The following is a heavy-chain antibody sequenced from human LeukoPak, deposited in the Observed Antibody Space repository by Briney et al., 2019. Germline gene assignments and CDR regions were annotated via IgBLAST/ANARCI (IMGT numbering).Heavy chain of an antibody. V-gene: IGHV1-2*02. CDR2: INPNSGGT. Sequence: GASVKVSCKASGYTFTGYYMHWVRQAPGQGLEWMGWINPNSGGTNYAQKFQGRVTMTRDTSISTAYMELSRLRSDDTAVYYCARECGLEMATITCFDYWGQGTLVTVSS. CDR1: GYTFTGYY. J-gene: IGHJ4*02. CDR3: ARECGLEMATITCFDY. D-gene: IGHD5-24*01.